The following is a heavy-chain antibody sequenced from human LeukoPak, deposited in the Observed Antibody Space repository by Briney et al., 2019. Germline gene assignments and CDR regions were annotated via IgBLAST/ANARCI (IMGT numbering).Heavy chain of an antibody. CDR2: INHNGNVN. V-gene: IGHV3-7*03. J-gene: IGHJ6*02. CDR3: ARGGGLDV. D-gene: IGHD3-16*01. Sequence: GGSLRLSCAGSGFTFSSHWMNWARQAPGKGLEWVASINHNGNVNYYVDSVKGRFTISRDNAKNSLYLQMSNLRAEDTAVYFCARGGGLDVWGQGAMVTVSS. CDR1: GFTFSSHW.